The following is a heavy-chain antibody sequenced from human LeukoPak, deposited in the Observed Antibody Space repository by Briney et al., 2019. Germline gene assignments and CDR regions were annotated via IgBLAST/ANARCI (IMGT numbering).Heavy chain of an antibody. D-gene: IGHD6-6*01. Sequence: PSETLSLTCTVSGGSLNGYYWSWIRQPLGKGLEWIGYIYHSGSVNHNPSLKSRATISVGTSKNQVSLKLTSVTAADTAVYYCARHPRIAVPPFYYYYMDVWGKGTTVTVSS. J-gene: IGHJ6*03. CDR2: IYHSGSV. V-gene: IGHV4-59*08. CDR3: ARHPRIAVPPFYYYYMDV. CDR1: GGSLNGYY.